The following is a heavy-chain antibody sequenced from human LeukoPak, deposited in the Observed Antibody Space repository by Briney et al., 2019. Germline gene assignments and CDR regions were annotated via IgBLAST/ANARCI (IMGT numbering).Heavy chain of an antibody. CDR1: GFTFSSYS. CDR2: ISSSSRTI. D-gene: IGHD1-26*01. CDR3: ARGPGQWEPPHYMDV. J-gene: IGHJ6*03. Sequence: GGSLRLSCAASGFTFSSYSMNWVRQAPGKGLEWVSYISSSSRTIYYADSVKGRFTISRDNAKNSLYLQMNSLRAEDTAVYYCARGPGQWEPPHYMDVWGTGTTVTVSS. V-gene: IGHV3-48*01.